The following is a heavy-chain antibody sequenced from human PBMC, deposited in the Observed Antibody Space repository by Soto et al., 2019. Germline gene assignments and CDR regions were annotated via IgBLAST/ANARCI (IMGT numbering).Heavy chain of an antibody. CDR2: IYYSGST. V-gene: IGHV4-39*01. CDR3: ARHPLLRERRRAQIDAFDI. Sequence: QLQLQESGPGLVKPSETLSLTCTVSGGSISSSSYYWGWIRQPPGKGLEWIGSIYYSGSTYYNPSLKSRVTIFVETSKNQFSLKLSSVTAADTAVYYCARHPLLRERRRAQIDAFDIWGKGTMVTVSS. J-gene: IGHJ3*02. CDR1: GGSISSSSYY.